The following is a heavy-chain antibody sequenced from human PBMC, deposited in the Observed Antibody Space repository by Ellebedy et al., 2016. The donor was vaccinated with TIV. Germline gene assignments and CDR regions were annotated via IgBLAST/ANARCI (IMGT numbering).Heavy chain of an antibody. CDR1: GFTFSSYG. Sequence: GGSLRLXCAASGFTFSSYGMHWVRQAPGKGLEWVAVISYDGSNKYYADSVKGRFTISRDNSKNTLYLQMNSLRAEDTAVYYCAKEGGRYSSGWYISWFDPWGQGTLVTVSS. CDR3: AKEGGRYSSGWYISWFDP. V-gene: IGHV3-30*18. D-gene: IGHD6-19*01. J-gene: IGHJ5*02. CDR2: ISYDGSNK.